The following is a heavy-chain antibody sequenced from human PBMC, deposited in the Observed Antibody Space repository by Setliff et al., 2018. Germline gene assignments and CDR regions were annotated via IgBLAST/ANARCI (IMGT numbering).Heavy chain of an antibody. V-gene: IGHV3-7*01. J-gene: IGHJ5*02. D-gene: IGHD3-3*01. CDR3: GRDVFDFRTGQGGP. CDR2: INPHGSEK. CDR1: GLSYTNDW. Sequence: GGSLRLSCTASGLSYTNDWVSWVRQAPGKGLEWLASINPHGSEKYYADSVKGRFTISRDNAKNSLSLQMNDLRAEDTSVYYCGRDVFDFRTGQGGPWGQGTRVTSPQ.